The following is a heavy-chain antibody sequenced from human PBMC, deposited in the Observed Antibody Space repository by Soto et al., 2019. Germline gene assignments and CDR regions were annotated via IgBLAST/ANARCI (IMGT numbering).Heavy chain of an antibody. CDR2: VYYTGIT. D-gene: IGHD2-8*02. J-gene: IGHJ3*01. CDR1: GGSISSSAYY. Sequence: QMHLLESGPGLVKPSETLSLTCTVSGGSISSSAYYWGWIRQSPGKGLEWIGSVYYTGITDYKSSLESRISISADTSRNQLSLRLNSMTAADTGIYFCARQGRPGYCTGGNCYPTFDVWAQGTLVTVSS. V-gene: IGHV4-39*01. CDR3: ARQGRPGYCTGGNCYPTFDV.